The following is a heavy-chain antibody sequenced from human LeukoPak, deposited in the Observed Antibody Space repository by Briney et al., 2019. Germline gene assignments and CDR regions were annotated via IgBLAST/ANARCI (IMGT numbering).Heavy chain of an antibody. CDR3: AKGYRVGATRPFDS. V-gene: IGHV3-23*01. CDR1: GLSFRSFA. CDR2: ITGSGDST. D-gene: IGHD1-26*01. J-gene: IGHJ4*02. Sequence: PGGSLRLSCAASGLSFRSFALSWVRQAPGKGLEWVSTITGSGDSTYYADSVKGRFTISRDNSKNTLFVQMNSLRAEDTAVYCCAKGYRVGATRPFDSWGQGTLVTVSS.